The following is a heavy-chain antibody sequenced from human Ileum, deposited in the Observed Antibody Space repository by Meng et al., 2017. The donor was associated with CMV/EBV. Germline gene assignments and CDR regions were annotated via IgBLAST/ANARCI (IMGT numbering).Heavy chain of an antibody. CDR2: IYPGDSNI. Sequence: GESLKISCKGSGYTFPTHWSAGVRQMPGKGLEWMGIIYPGDSNIRYSPSFQGQVTISADKSINTAYLQWNSLKASDTAIYYCARLIPQWLGLDYWGQGTPVTVSS. J-gene: IGHJ4*02. CDR1: GYTFPTHW. D-gene: IGHD6-19*01. CDR3: ARLIPQWLGLDY. V-gene: IGHV5-51*01.